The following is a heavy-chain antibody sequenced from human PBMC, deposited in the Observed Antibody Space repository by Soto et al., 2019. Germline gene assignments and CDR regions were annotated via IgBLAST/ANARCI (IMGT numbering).Heavy chain of an antibody. V-gene: IGHV4-39*07. CDR1: RRAIRSSRSQ. CDR3: KRGGFEWFSDYYGMDV. J-gene: IGHJ6*02. D-gene: IGHD3-9*01. CDR2: INYSGST. Sequence: SETKSLPSTVSRRAIRSSRSQWGWFHQPTGKGLEWIGDINYSGSTNYNPSLKSRVTISVDTSKNQFSLKLSSVTAADTAVYYCKRGGFEWFSDYYGMDVWGQGTTVTVSS.